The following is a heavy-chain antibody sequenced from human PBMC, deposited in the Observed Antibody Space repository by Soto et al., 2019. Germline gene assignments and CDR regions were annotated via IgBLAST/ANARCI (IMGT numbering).Heavy chain of an antibody. CDR2: IVVGSGNT. Sequence: SVKVSCKASGYTFTSYGISWVRQAPGQGLEWIGWIVVGSGNTNYAQKFQERVTITRDMSTSTAYMELSSLRSEDTAVYYCAADAWAGTTSFDPWGQGTLVTVSS. V-gene: IGHV1-58*02. CDR1: GYTFTSYG. D-gene: IGHD1-7*01. CDR3: AADAWAGTTSFDP. J-gene: IGHJ5*02.